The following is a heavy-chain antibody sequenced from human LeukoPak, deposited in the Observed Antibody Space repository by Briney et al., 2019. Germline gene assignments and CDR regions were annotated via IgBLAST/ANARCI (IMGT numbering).Heavy chain of an antibody. D-gene: IGHD2-2*01. CDR1: GASISSYY. CDR3: ARNKGYCSTTSCYPWFDP. V-gene: IGHV4-59*08. CDR2: TYYSGNT. Sequence: SETVSLTCTVSGASISSYYWSWIRQPPGKGLEWIGYTYYSGNTNYNPSLKSRVTISVDTSKNQFSLKLSSVTAADTAVYYCARNKGYCSTTSCYPWFDPWGQGTLVTVYS. J-gene: IGHJ5*02.